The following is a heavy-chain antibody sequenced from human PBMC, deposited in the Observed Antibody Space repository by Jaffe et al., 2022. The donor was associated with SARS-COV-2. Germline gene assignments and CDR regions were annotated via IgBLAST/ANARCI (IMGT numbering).Heavy chain of an antibody. CDR1: GFTFSSYA. V-gene: IGHV3-23*01. D-gene: IGHD3-10*01. CDR3: AKDQVPTTMVRGVINYFDY. CDR2: ISGSGGST. J-gene: IGHJ4*02. Sequence: EVQLLESGGGLVQPGGSLRLSCAASGFTFSSYAMSWVRQAPGKGLEWVSAISGSGGSTYYADSVKGRFTISRDNSKNTLYLQMNSLRAEDTAVYYCAKDQVPTTMVRGVINYFDYWGQGTLVTVSS.